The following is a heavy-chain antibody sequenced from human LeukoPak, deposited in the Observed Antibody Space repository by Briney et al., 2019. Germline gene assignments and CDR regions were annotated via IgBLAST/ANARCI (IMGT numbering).Heavy chain of an antibody. Sequence: GGSLRLSCAASGFTFSSYTMNWVRQAPGKGLEWVSYIDLSGSTLYYVDSVKGRFTISRDNAKNSLYLQMNSLRAEDTAVYYCARGPPLFDPWGQGTLVTVSS. CDR1: GFTFSSYT. CDR3: ARGPPLFDP. J-gene: IGHJ5*02. CDR2: IDLSGSTL. V-gene: IGHV3-48*04.